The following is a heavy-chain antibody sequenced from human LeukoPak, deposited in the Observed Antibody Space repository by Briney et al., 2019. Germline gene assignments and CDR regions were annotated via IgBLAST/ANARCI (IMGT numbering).Heavy chain of an antibody. V-gene: IGHV3-21*01. Sequence: PGGSLRLSCAASGFTFSTYGITWVRQAPGKGLEWVSSISSSSGYIYYADSVKGRFTISRDNAKNSLYLQMNSLRAEDTAVYYCARDGRYYDSSGYPLFDYWGQGTLVTVSS. CDR2: ISSSSGYI. CDR3: ARDGRYYDSSGYPLFDY. D-gene: IGHD3-22*01. CDR1: GFTFSTYG. J-gene: IGHJ4*02.